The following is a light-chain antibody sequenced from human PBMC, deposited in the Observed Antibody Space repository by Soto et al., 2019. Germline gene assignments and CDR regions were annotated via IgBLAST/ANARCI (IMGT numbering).Light chain of an antibody. CDR3: QQRSSWPPL. CDR2: DAS. Sequence: EIVLTPSPATLSLSLCERATLSFCASQSVSNYLAWYQQKPGQAPRLLISDASDRATGIPARFSGSGSGTDFTLTISSLEPEDFAVYYCQQRSSWPPLFGPGTRLEIK. J-gene: IGKJ5*01. V-gene: IGKV3-11*01. CDR1: QSVSNY.